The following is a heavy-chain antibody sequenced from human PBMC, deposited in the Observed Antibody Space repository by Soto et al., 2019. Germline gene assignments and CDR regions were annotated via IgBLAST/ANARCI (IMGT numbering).Heavy chain of an antibody. D-gene: IGHD1-26*01. CDR2: ISAYNGNT. V-gene: IGHV1-18*01. CDR1: GYTFTNYG. CDR3: ARIVGADRRWFDP. Sequence: GASMKVSCQASGYTFTNYGINCGRQAPGQGLEWMGWISAYNGNTNYAQKLQGRVTMTTDTSTSTAYMELRSLRSDDTAVYYCARIVGADRRWFDPWGQGTLVTVSS. J-gene: IGHJ5*02.